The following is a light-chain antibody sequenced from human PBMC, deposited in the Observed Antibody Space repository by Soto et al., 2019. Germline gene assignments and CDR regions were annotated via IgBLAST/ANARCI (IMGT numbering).Light chain of an antibody. Sequence: EIVLTQSPGTLYLSPGERATLSCRASQSLSSSYVVWYQQKPGQAPRLLIYAASRRATGIPDRFSGSGSATEYTLNISRLEPEDFAVYYCQQQGTFGQGTKLEIK. J-gene: IGKJ2*01. CDR1: QSLSSSY. CDR3: QQQGT. V-gene: IGKV3-20*01. CDR2: AAS.